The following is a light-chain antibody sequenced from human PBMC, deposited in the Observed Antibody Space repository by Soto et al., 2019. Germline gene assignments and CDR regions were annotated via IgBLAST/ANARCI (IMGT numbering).Light chain of an antibody. CDR1: QSVSSY. J-gene: IGKJ1*01. Sequence: EIVLTQSPATLSLSPGDRATISCRASQSVSSYLAWYQQKPGQAPRLLIYDASNRATGIPARFSGSGSGTDFTLTISSLEPADFAVYYCQQRSNWRTWTFGQGTKVEIK. V-gene: IGKV3-11*01. CDR2: DAS. CDR3: QQRSNWRTWT.